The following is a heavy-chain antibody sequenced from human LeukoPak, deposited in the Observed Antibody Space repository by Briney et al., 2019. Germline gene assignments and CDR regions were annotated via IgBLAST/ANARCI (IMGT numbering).Heavy chain of an antibody. V-gene: IGHV1-46*01. J-gene: IGHJ3*02. D-gene: IGHD3-22*01. Sequence: GASVKVSCKASGYTFTSYYMHWVRQAPGQGLEWMGIIHPSGGSTSYAQKFQGRVTMTGDTSTSTVYMELSSLRSEDTAVYYCARGGLDYYDSSGNAFDIWGQGTMVTVSS. CDR1: GYTFTSYY. CDR2: IHPSGGST. CDR3: ARGGLDYYDSSGNAFDI.